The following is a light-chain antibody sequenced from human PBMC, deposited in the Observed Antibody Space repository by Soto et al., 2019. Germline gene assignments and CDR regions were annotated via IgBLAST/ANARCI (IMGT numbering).Light chain of an antibody. J-gene: IGLJ1*01. CDR2: DVS. Sequence: QSALTQPASVSASPGQSIPISCTGTSSDIGGYNYVSWYQQHPGKAPKLMIYDVSNRPSGVSNRFSGSKSGNTASLTISGLQAEDEADYYCSSYTSSTTYVFGTGT. CDR1: SSDIGGYNY. V-gene: IGLV2-14*01. CDR3: SSYTSSTTYV.